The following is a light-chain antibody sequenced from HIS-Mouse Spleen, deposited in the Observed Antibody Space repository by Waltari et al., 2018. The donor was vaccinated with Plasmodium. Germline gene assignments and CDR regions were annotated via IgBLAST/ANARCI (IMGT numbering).Light chain of an antibody. CDR1: QSVSSN. CDR3: QQYNNWSFT. CDR2: GAS. Sequence: ELVMTQSPATLSVSPGARATLSCRASQSVSSNLAWYQQNPGQAPRLLIYGASTRATGIPARFSGSGSGTEFTLTISSLQSEDFAVYYCQQYNNWSFTFGPGTKVDIK. V-gene: IGKV3-15*01. J-gene: IGKJ3*01.